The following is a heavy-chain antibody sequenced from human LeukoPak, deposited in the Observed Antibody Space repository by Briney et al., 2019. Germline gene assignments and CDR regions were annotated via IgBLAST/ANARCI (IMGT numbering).Heavy chain of an antibody. CDR3: ARGSGSSTVTPFDY. J-gene: IGHJ4*02. CDR1: GGSISNFY. CDR2: IYTSGSTGDT. Sequence: SETLSLTCTVSGGSISNFYWSWVRQPAGKGLEWIGRIYTSGSTGDTHYNPSLKSRVTMSLDTSKKQFSLDLTSVTAADTALYYCARGSGSSTVTPFDYWGQGTLVTVSS. V-gene: IGHV4-4*07. D-gene: IGHD4-17*01.